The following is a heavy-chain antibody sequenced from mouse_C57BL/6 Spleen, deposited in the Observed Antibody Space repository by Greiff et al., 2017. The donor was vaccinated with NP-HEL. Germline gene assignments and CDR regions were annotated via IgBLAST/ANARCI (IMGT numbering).Heavy chain of an antibody. CDR3: AAQLPAYYSIY. CDR2: IDPSDSYT. D-gene: IGHD2-5*01. J-gene: IGHJ2*01. CDR1: GYTFTSYW. Sequence: VQLQQPGAELVMPGASVKLSCKASGYTFTSYWMHWVKQRPGQGLEWIGEIDPSDSYTNYNQKFKGKSTLTVDKSSSTAYMQLSSLTSEDSAVYYCAAQLPAYYSIYWGQGTTLTVSS. V-gene: IGHV1-69*01.